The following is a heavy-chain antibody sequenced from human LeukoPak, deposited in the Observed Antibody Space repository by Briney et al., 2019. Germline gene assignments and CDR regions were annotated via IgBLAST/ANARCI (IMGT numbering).Heavy chain of an antibody. V-gene: IGHV4-39*01. J-gene: IGHJ4*02. CDR3: ARHAPLLWFGELLSSFDY. CDR2: IYYSGST. D-gene: IGHD3-10*01. CDR1: GGSISSSSYY. Sequence: SETLSLTCTVAGGSISSSSYYWGWIRQPPGKGLEWIGSIYYSGSTYYNPSLKSRVIISVDTSKNQFSLKLSSVNAADTTVYYCARHAPLLWFGELLSSFDYWGQGTLVTVSS.